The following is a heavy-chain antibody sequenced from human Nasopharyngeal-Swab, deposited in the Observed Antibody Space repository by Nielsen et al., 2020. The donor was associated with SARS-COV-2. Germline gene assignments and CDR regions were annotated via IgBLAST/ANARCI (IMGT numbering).Heavy chain of an antibody. CDR1: GGSFSGYY. J-gene: IGHJ6*02. D-gene: IGHD2-2*01. CDR2: INHSGST. Sequence: SETLSLTCAVYGGSFSGYYWSWIRQPPGKGLEWIGEINHSGSTDYNPSLKSRVTISVDTSKNQFSLKLSSVTAADTAVYYCARARIVVVPAAVYYYYGMDVWGQGITVTVSS. CDR3: ARARIVVVPAAVYYYYGMDV. V-gene: IGHV4-34*01.